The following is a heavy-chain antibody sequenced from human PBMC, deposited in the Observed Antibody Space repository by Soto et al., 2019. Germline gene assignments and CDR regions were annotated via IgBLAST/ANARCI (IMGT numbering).Heavy chain of an antibody. V-gene: IGHV4-59*01. CDR3: AKDRDSIMIVVVRILGWFDP. CDR2: ISYSGST. D-gene: IGHD3-22*01. CDR1: GGSISSYY. J-gene: IGHJ5*02. Sequence: SGTLSLTCTVSGGSISSYYWSWIRQPPGKGLVWIGYISYSGSTTYNPSLKSRVAILLDTSKNQYSLKLSSVTAADTAVYYCAKDRDSIMIVVVRILGWFDPWGQGTLVTVSS.